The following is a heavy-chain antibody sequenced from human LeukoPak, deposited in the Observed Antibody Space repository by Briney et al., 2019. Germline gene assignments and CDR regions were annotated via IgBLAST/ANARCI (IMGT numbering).Heavy chain of an antibody. CDR1: GFTFSSFA. Sequence: PGGSLRLSCAASGFTFSSFAMSWVRQAPGKGLEWVSSISNSGGDTYYSDSVKGRFTISRDNSKSTLYLQMNSPRPEDTAVYYCAKIVYYCDGSGSQANPFDYWGQGTLVTVSS. J-gene: IGHJ4*02. CDR2: ISNSGGDT. CDR3: AKIVYYCDGSGSQANPFDY. V-gene: IGHV3-23*01. D-gene: IGHD3-22*01.